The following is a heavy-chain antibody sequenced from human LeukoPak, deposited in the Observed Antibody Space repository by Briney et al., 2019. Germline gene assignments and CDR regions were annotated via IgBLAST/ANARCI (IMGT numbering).Heavy chain of an antibody. V-gene: IGHV4-34*01. J-gene: IGHJ3*02. D-gene: IGHD3-22*01. Sequence: SETLSLTCAVYGGSFSGYYWSWIRQPPGKGLEWIGEINHSGSTNYNPSPKSRVTISVDTSKNPFSRKLSSVTAADTAVYYCARALWYYDSSGYYYVDAFDIWGQGTMVTVSS. CDR2: INHSGST. CDR1: GGSFSGYY. CDR3: ARALWYYDSSGYYYVDAFDI.